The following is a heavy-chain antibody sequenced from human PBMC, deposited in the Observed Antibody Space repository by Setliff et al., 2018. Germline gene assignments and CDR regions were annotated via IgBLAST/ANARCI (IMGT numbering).Heavy chain of an antibody. V-gene: IGHV4-34*01. Sequence: SETLSLTCAVYGGSFSGYYWSWIRQPPGKGPEWIGGIDQSGITNYNPSLKSRVTISIDTSKNQFSLGLSSVTATDTAVYYCARGRRITMIVVPPGVFDIWGQGTMVTVS. CDR2: IDQSGIT. CDR1: GGSFSGYY. D-gene: IGHD3-22*01. CDR3: ARGRRITMIVVPPGVFDI. J-gene: IGHJ3*02.